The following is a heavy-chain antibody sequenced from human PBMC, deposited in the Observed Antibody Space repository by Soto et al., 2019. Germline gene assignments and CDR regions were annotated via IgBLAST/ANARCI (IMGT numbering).Heavy chain of an antibody. D-gene: IGHD3-22*01. V-gene: IGHV3-23*01. CDR1: GFTLSSYG. J-gene: IGHJ4*02. Sequence: GGSLRLSCAASGFTLSSYGMSWVRQAPGKGLEWVSSISSSGGSTLNADSVKGRFTIPRDNSKNTLYLQMNSLRIEDTAVYYCAKAPRLHVSPRYYETFDYRGQGTLVTVS. CDR2: ISSSGGST. CDR3: AKAPRLHVSPRYYETFDY.